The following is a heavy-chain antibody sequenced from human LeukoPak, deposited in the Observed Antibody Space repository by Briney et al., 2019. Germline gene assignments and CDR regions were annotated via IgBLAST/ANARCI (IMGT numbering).Heavy chain of an antibody. Sequence: SQTLSLTCTVSGGSISSGSYYWSWIRQPAGKGLEWIGRIYTSGSTNYNPSLKSRVTISVDTSKNQFSLKLSSVTAADTAVYYCAREGPGELLDYWGQGTLVTVSS. CDR1: GGSISSGSYY. J-gene: IGHJ4*02. V-gene: IGHV4-61*02. CDR2: IYTSGST. D-gene: IGHD1-26*01. CDR3: AREGPGELLDY.